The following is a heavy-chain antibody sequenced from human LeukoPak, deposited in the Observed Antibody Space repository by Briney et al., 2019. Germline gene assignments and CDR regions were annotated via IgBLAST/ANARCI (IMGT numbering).Heavy chain of an antibody. CDR1: GGSFSGYY. V-gene: IGHV4-34*01. J-gene: IGHJ4*02. D-gene: IGHD3-10*01. Sequence: PSETLSLTCAVYGGSFSGYYWSWIRQPPGKGLEWIGEINHSGSTNYNPSLKSRVTISVDTSKNQFSLKLSSVTAADTAVYYCARPLYYYGSGSPFDYWGQGTLVTVSS. CDR2: INHSGST. CDR3: ARPLYYYGSGSPFDY.